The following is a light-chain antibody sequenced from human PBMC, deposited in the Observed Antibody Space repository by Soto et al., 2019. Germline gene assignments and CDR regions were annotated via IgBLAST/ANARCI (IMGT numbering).Light chain of an antibody. CDR1: QRVLYSSNNMYY. CDR3: QQYYSTPYT. CDR2: WAS. J-gene: IGKJ2*01. Sequence: IVMTQSADSLAVFLGEGAAINCKSSQRVLYSSNNMYYLAWYQQQPGQPPKLLIYWASTREAGVPDRVSGSGSGTDLTIPITSLQAEDVAVYCYQQYYSTPYTFGQGTKLEIK. V-gene: IGKV4-1*01.